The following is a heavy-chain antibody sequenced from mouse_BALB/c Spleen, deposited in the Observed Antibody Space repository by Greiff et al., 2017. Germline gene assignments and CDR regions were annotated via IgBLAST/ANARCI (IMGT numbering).Heavy chain of an antibody. D-gene: IGHD4-1*01. CDR2: ISSGGSYT. J-gene: IGHJ4*01. V-gene: IGHV5-6*01. CDR3: ARHRPGTGYAMDY. CDR1: GFTFSSYG. Sequence: EVQVVESGGDLVKPGGSLKLSCAASGFTFSSYGMSWVRQTPDKRLEWVATISSGGSYTYYPDSVKGRFTISRDNAKNTLYLQMSSLKSEDTAMYYCARHRPGTGYAMDYWGQGTSVTVSS.